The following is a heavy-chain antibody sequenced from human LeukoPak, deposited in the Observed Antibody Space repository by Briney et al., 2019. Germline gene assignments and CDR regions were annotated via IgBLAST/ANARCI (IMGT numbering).Heavy chain of an antibody. J-gene: IGHJ6*02. V-gene: IGHV4-34*01. CDR1: GGSFSGYY. Sequence: SETLSLTCAVYGGSFSGYYWSWIRQPPGKGLEWIGEINHSGSTNYNPSLKSRVTISVDTSKNQFSLKLSSVTAADTAVYYCARAAGVVPAARWGNYYYYYGMDVWGQGTTVTVSS. CDR3: ARAAGVVPAARWGNYYYYYGMDV. CDR2: INHSGST. D-gene: IGHD2-2*01.